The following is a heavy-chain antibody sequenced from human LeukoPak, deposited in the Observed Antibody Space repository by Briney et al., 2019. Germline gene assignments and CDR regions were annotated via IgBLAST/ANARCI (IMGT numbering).Heavy chain of an antibody. D-gene: IGHD5-12*01. V-gene: IGHV3-11*06. CDR1: GFTFSDSY. J-gene: IGHJ4*02. CDR2: ISSSSNYA. CDR3: ARGIEATRRSAATCNYFDY. Sequence: GGSLRLSCAASGFTFSDSYMSWIRQAPGKGLEWVSYISSSSNYANYADSVKDRFTISRDNAKNSLYLQMISLRAEDTAVYYCARGIEATRRSAATCNYFDYWGQGTLVTVSS.